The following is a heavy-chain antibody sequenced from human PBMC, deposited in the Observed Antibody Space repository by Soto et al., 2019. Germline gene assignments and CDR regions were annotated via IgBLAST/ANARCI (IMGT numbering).Heavy chain of an antibody. CDR1: GFTFSSYS. Sequence: GGSLRLSCAASGFTFSSYSMNWVRQAPGKGLEWVSYISSSSSTIYYADSVKGRFTISRDNAKNSLYLQMNSLRDEDTAVYYCARDPGSLWFGELLYYYYGMDVWGQGTTVTVSS. V-gene: IGHV3-48*02. D-gene: IGHD3-10*01. CDR2: ISSSSSTI. J-gene: IGHJ6*02. CDR3: ARDPGSLWFGELLYYYYGMDV.